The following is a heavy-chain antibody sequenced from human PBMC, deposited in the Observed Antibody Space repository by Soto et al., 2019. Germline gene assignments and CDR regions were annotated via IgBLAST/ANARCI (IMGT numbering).Heavy chain of an antibody. Sequence: PWGSLRLSCAASGFIFSSYAMSWVRQAPGKGLEWVSSIRNSGSSTYYADSVKGRFTISRDNSKNTLYLQMGSLRAEDTAVYYCAKPIEQWLIRGASGYYGMDVWGQGTTVTVS. V-gene: IGHV3-23*01. CDR2: IRNSGSST. D-gene: IGHD6-19*01. CDR1: GFIFSSYA. CDR3: AKPIEQWLIRGASGYYGMDV. J-gene: IGHJ6*02.